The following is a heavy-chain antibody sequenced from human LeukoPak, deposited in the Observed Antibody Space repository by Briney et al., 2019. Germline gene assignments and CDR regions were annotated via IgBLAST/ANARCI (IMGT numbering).Heavy chain of an antibody. V-gene: IGHV1-2*02. D-gene: IGHD2-2*01. J-gene: IGHJ4*02. CDR1: GYTFTDYY. CDR3: ARRYCSSTSCYYFDY. Sequence: ASEKVSCKASGYTFTDYYMHWVRQAPGQGLEWMGGINPNSAGTNYAQNFQGRVTMTRDTSINTAYMELTRLRSDDTAVYYCARRYCSSTSCYYFDYWGQGTLVTVSS. CDR2: INPNSAGT.